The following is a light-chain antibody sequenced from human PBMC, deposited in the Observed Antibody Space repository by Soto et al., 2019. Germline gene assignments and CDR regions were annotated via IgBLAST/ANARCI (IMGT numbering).Light chain of an antibody. CDR3: QQRTDRPPWT. Sequence: EILLTQSPATMSLSPGERAPLSCRASQSIGPAIAWSQHKPGQAPRLLIFDASQRATGIPARFSGSGSGTDFTLTISSLEPEDFAVYYCQQRTDRPPWTFGQGTKVESK. J-gene: IGKJ1*01. V-gene: IGKV3-11*01. CDR1: QSIGPA. CDR2: DAS.